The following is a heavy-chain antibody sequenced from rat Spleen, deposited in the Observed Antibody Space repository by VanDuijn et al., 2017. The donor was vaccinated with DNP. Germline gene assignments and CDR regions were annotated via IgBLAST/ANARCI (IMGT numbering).Heavy chain of an antibody. Sequence: EVQLVESGGDLVQPGRSLKLSCVASGFTFNNYWMTWIRQVPRKGLEWVASITSSGGSTYYSGSVKGRFTISRDNTKNTLYLQMNSLRSEDTATYYGVRGLPDGSYYYALDYWGQGVMVTVSS. J-gene: IGHJ2*01. CDR1: GFTFNNYW. V-gene: IGHV5-31*01. CDR3: VRGLPDGSYYYALDY. CDR2: ITSSGGST. D-gene: IGHD1-12*02.